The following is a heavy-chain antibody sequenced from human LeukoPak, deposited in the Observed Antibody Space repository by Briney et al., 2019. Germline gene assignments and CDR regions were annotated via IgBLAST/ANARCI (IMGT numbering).Heavy chain of an antibody. CDR1: GGSVNSVTYY. CDR2: IYQGEST. D-gene: IGHD3-10*01. V-gene: IGHV4-39*01. Sequence: KASETPSLTCAVSGGSVNSVTYYWAWVRQPPWKGLEWIGSIYQGESTYSNPSLESRVSMSVDTSKNQFSLRLTSVTAADTAVYYCARHEANYYYYYMDVWGEGTTVTVSS. J-gene: IGHJ6*03. CDR3: ARHEANYYYYYMDV.